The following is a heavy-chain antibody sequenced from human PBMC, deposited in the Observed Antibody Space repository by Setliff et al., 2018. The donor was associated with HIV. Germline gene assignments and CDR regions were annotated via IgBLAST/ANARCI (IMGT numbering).Heavy chain of an antibody. CDR1: GFTFSSYT. Sequence: PGESLKISCAASGFTFSSYTMNWVRQAPGKGLEWVSSISSSSYYIYYADSVKGRFTISRDNSKNTLYLQMISLRGDDTAVYYCASLARGYGWGGFDIWGQGTVVTVSS. J-gene: IGHJ3*02. D-gene: IGHD5-18*01. CDR2: ISSSSYYI. CDR3: ASLARGYGWGGFDI. V-gene: IGHV3-21*04.